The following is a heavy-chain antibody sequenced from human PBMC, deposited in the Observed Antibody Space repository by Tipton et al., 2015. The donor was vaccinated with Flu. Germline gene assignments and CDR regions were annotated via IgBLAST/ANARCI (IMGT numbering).Heavy chain of an antibody. J-gene: IGHJ2*01. CDR3: VRHPYCTNALCPPGYWYLDL. D-gene: IGHD2-8*01. CDR2: IYPGDSDT. Sequence: QLVQSGAEVKKPGESLKIPCKASGYSFTHFWIGRVRQMPGKGLEWMGIIYPGDSDTRYSPSFQGQVTISADKSINTAYLQWSSLKASDTAMYYCVRHPYCTNALCPPGYWYLDLWGRGTLVTVSS. CDR1: GYSFTHFW. V-gene: IGHV5-51*01.